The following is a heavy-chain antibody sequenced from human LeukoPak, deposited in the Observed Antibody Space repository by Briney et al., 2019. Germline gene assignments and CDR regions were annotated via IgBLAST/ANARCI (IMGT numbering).Heavy chain of an antibody. CDR2: IYHSGST. CDR3: ARVYTGSSWDYYYMDV. Sequence: PSETLSLTCAVSGGSISSSNWWSWVRQPPGKGLEWIGEIYHSGSTNYNPSLKSRVTISVDTSKNQFSLRLSSVTAADTALYYCARVYTGSSWDYYYMDVWGKGTTVTVSS. J-gene: IGHJ6*03. V-gene: IGHV4-4*02. D-gene: IGHD6-13*01. CDR1: GGSISSSNW.